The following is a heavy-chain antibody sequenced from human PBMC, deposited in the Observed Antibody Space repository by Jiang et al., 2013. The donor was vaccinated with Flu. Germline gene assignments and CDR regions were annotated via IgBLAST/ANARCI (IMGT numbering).Heavy chain of an antibody. Sequence: QGLEWMGWISSYRGTTEYAQKFQDRVTMTTDPSTGTAYMELRSLRSDDTAVYYCARDHRYYGFDYWGQGTLVTVSS. J-gene: IGHJ4*02. D-gene: IGHD3-3*01. CDR2: ISSYRGTT. V-gene: IGHV1-18*01. CDR3: ARDHRYYGFDY.